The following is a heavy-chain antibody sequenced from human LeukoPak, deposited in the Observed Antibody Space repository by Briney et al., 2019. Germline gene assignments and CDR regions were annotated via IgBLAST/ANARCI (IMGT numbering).Heavy chain of an antibody. CDR2: IIPILGIA. D-gene: IGHD2-15*01. V-gene: IGHV1-69*04. CDR1: GGTFSSYA. Sequence: SVKVSCKASGGTFSSYAISWVRQAPGQGLEWMGRIIPILGIANYAQKFQGRVTITADKSTSTAYMELSSLRSEDTAVYYCARVVMCSGGSCYQSTGLNWGQGTLVTVSS. J-gene: IGHJ4*02. CDR3: ARVVMCSGGSCYQSTGLN.